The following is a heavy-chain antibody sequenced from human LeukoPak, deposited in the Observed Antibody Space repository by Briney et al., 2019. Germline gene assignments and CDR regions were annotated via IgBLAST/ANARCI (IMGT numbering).Heavy chain of an antibody. CDR1: GFTFSSYV. J-gene: IGHJ4*02. D-gene: IGHD6-6*01. CDR2: IWYDGSNK. Sequence: GRSLRVSCAASGFTFSSYVMHWGRQAPGKGLEWGAVIWYDGSNKYYADSVKGRFTISRDKSKNTLYLQMNSLRAENTAVYYCARESSVPDYWGQGTLVTVSS. CDR3: ARESSVPDY. V-gene: IGHV3-33*01.